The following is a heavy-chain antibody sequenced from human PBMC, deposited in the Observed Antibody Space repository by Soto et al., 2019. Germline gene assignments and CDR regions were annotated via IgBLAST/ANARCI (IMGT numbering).Heavy chain of an antibody. CDR1: GGTFSSYA. J-gene: IGHJ6*02. Sequence: GASVKLSCKASGGTFSSYAISWVRQAPGQGLEWMGGIIPIFGTANYAQKFQGRVTITADESTSTAYMELSSLRSEDTAVYYCARPSIVVVPLSLYYYYYGMDVWGQGTTVTVSS. D-gene: IGHD2-2*01. V-gene: IGHV1-69*13. CDR2: IIPIFGTA. CDR3: ARPSIVVVPLSLYYYYYGMDV.